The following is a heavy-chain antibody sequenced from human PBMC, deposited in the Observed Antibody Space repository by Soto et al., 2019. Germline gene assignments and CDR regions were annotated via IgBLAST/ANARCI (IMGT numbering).Heavy chain of an antibody. CDR1: GFTFSDYY. Sequence: PGGSLRLSCAASGFTFSDYYMDWVRQPPGKGLEWVSLISWDGSNRYYADSVQGRFTISRDNSKYSLYLEMNSLRPEDTALYYCAKDISRGPTKNYDFWSGPDYWGQGTLVTVSS. CDR3: AKDISRGPTKNYDFWSGPDY. V-gene: IGHV3-43D*04. CDR2: ISWDGSNR. D-gene: IGHD3-3*01. J-gene: IGHJ4*02.